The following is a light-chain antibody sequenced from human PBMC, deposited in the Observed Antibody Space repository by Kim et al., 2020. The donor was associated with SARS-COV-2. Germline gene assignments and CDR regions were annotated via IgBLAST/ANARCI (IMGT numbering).Light chain of an antibody. V-gene: IGLV10-54*04. Sequence: QTATRTCTGNSNDVGNQGAAWLQQHQGHPPKLLSYRNNNRPSGISERFSASRSGNTASLTITGLQPEDEADYYCTAWDSSLSAYVFGTGTKVTVL. CDR3: TAWDSSLSAYV. CDR2: RNN. J-gene: IGLJ1*01. CDR1: SNDVGNQG.